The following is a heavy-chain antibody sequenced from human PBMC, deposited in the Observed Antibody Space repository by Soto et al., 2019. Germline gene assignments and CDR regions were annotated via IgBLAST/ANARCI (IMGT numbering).Heavy chain of an antibody. Sequence: EVQLVDSGGGLVKPGGSLRLSCAASGFTFSSYSMNWVRQAPGKGLEWVSSISSSSSYIYYADSVKGRFTISRDNAKNSLYLQMNSLRAEDTGVYYCARPEYYYDSRGYYGYWGQGTLVTVSS. V-gene: IGHV3-21*01. D-gene: IGHD3-22*01. J-gene: IGHJ4*02. CDR2: ISSSSSYI. CDR3: ARPEYYYDSRGYYGY. CDR1: GFTFSSYS.